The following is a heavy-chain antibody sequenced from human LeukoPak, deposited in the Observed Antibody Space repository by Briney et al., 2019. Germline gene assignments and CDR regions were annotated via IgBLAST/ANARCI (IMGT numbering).Heavy chain of an antibody. J-gene: IGHJ4*02. D-gene: IGHD6-19*01. V-gene: IGHV4-39*02. Sequence: SETLSLTCTVSGGSISSSSYYWGWIRQPPGKGLEWMGSIYYSGSTYYNPSLKSRVTISVDTSKNQFSLKLSSVTAADTAVYYCAREGVGYSSGWYRRGPNFDYWGQGTLVTVSS. CDR2: IYYSGST. CDR3: AREGVGYSSGWYRRGPNFDY. CDR1: GGSISSSSYY.